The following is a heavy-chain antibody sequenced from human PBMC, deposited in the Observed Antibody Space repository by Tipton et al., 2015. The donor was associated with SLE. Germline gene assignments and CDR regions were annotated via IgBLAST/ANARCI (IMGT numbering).Heavy chain of an antibody. V-gene: IGHV4-59*01. CDR2: ISHNGGT. J-gene: IGHJ4*02. D-gene: IGHD3-22*01. CDR1: GGSLSDSY. CDR3: ARGGIYHDDSGNFDY. Sequence: TLSLTCTVSGGSLSDSYWSWIRQPPGERLEWLGYISHNGGTAYNPSLSSRVTISIDTSKNQFSLKLSSVTAADTAIYYCARGGIYHDDSGNFDYWGQGTLVTASS.